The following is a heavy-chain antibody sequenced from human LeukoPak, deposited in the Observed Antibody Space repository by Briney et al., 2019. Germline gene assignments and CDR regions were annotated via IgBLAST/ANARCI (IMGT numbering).Heavy chain of an antibody. D-gene: IGHD2-2*01. CDR1: GGSISSSSYY. J-gene: IGHJ4*02. Sequence: PSETLSLTCTVSGGSISSSSYYWGWIRQPPGTGLEWIGSIYYSGSTYYNPSLKSRVTISVDTSKNQFSLKLSSVTAADTAVYYCARDSQLLQFDYWGQGTLVTVSS. V-gene: IGHV4-39*07. CDR3: ARDSQLLQFDY. CDR2: IYYSGST.